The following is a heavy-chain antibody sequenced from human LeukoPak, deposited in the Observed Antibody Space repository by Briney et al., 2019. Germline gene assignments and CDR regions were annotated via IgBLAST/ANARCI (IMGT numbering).Heavy chain of an antibody. D-gene: IGHD3-10*01. J-gene: IGHJ6*03. CDR2: MSNTGKYI. CDR1: GGSISSSR. CDR3: ARVAMTSGGDRGYFYFYYMDV. V-gene: IGHV3-21*01. Sequence: ETLSLTCTVSGGSISSSRYYWGWIRQPPGKGLEWVASMSNTGKYIYYADSVKGRFTISRDNAKNSQFLQMDSMRVEDTAVYYCARVAMTSGGDRGYFYFYYMDVWGKGTMVTVSS.